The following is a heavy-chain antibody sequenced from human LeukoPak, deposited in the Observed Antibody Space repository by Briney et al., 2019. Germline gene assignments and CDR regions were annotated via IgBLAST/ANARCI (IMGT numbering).Heavy chain of an antibody. CDR2: INANSGTT. D-gene: IGHD6-19*01. CDR3: AKPISGGLAVTADWFHP. J-gene: IGHJ5*01. Sequence: GGSLRLSCTASGFALSVYAMSWLRQPPGKGLEWVSTINANSGTTSYAASVRGRFTISRDNSKNTLYLQLNTLRADDTATYYCAKPISGGLAVTADWFHPWGQGTLVVVSS. V-gene: IGHV3-23*01. CDR1: GFALSVYA.